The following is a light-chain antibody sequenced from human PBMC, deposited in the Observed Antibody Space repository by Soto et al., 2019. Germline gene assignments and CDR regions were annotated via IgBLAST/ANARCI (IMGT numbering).Light chain of an antibody. V-gene: IGKV3-20*01. CDR1: QSVSSGF. J-gene: IGKJ1*01. CDR3: QQYGNSPQT. CDR2: GAS. Sequence: LTQSPGTLSLSPGERATLSCRASQSVSSGFLAWYQQKPGQAPRLLIYGASNRATGISDRFSGSGSGTDFTLTISRLEPEDFAVYYCQQYGNSPQTFGQGTKVDIK.